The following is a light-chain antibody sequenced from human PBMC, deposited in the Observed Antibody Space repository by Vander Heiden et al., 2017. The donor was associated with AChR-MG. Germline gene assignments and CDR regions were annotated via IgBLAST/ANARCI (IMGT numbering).Light chain of an antibody. Sequence: VQLTQSPSSLSASVGDRVTITCQASQDIGNYLNWYQQKPGKVPKLLIYDASYLETGVPSRFSGGGSGTDFTFTISSLQPEDIATYYCQQYDNLLRNTFGQGTKVEIK. CDR1: QDIGNY. CDR3: QQYDNLLRNT. V-gene: IGKV1-33*01. J-gene: IGKJ2*01. CDR2: DAS.